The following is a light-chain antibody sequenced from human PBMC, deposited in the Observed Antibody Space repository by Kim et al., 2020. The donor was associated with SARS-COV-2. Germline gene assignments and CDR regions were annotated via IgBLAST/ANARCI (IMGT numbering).Light chain of an antibody. Sequence: SPGERATLSRRASQSVSSSYLAWYQQKPGQAPRLLIYGASSRATGIPDRFSGSGSGTDFTLTISRLEPEDFAVYYCQQYGSSPPTFGQGTKVDIK. CDR3: QQYGSSPPT. CDR1: QSVSSSY. CDR2: GAS. J-gene: IGKJ1*01. V-gene: IGKV3-20*01.